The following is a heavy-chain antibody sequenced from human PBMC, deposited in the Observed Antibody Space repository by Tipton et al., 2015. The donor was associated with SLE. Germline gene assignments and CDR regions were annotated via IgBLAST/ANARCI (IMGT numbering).Heavy chain of an antibody. Sequence: TLSLTCTVSGGSISSGDYYWSWIRQPPGKGLEWIGYIYYSGSTYYNPSLKSRITISVDTSKNQFSLKLSSVTAADTAVYYCAREGILQYSSGYMYYLDYWGQGTLVTVSS. CDR1: GGSISSGDYY. CDR3: AREGILQYSSGYMYYLDY. CDR2: IYYSGST. J-gene: IGHJ4*02. V-gene: IGHV4-30-4*01. D-gene: IGHD3-22*01.